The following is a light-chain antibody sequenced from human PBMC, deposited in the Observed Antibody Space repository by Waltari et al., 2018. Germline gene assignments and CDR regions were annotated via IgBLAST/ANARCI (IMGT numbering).Light chain of an antibody. V-gene: IGKV3-20*01. CDR2: GAS. CDR3: QHYVRLPAT. CDR1: QSVSRA. J-gene: IGKJ1*01. Sequence: EIVLTQSPGSLSSSPGDRVTLSCRASQSVSRALAWYQQKPGQAPRLLIFGASNRATGIPDRFSGSGSETDVSLTISRLGPEDFAVYYCQHYVRLPATFGRGTKVEIK.